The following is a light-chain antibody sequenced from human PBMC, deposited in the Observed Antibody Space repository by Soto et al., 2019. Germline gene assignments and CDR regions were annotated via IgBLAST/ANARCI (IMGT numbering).Light chain of an antibody. CDR1: QDISNS. CDR3: LQHNSYPWT. V-gene: IGKV1-17*03. J-gene: IGKJ1*01. CDR2: AAS. Sequence: DIQMTQSPSAMSASVGDRVTITCRASQDISNSLAWFQHKPGNVPKRLIYAASTLQSGVPSRFSGSGSGTEFTLTISSLQPEDFASYYCLQHNSYPWTFGQGTKVEIK.